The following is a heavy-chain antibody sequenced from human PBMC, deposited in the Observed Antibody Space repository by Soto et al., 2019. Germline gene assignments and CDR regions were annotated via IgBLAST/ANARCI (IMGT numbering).Heavy chain of an antibody. CDR3: AKTETYDFWSGRSNWFDP. CDR1: GFTFSSYG. J-gene: IGHJ5*02. Sequence: GGSLRLSCAASGFTFSSYGMHWVRQAPGKGLEWVAVISYDGSNKYYADSVKGRFTISRDNSKNTLYLQMNSLRAEDTAVYYCAKTETYDFWSGRSNWFDPWGQGTLVTVSS. CDR2: ISYDGSNK. D-gene: IGHD3-3*01. V-gene: IGHV3-30*18.